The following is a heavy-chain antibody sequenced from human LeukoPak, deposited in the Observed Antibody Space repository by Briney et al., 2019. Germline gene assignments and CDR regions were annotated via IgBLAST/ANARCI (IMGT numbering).Heavy chain of an antibody. J-gene: IGHJ4*02. CDR2: IIDTGRST. V-gene: IGHV3-23*01. Sequence: GGSLRLSCAASGFTFSSYVMTWVRQAPGKGLEWVSSIIDTGRSTYYADSVKGRFTIYRDNSKNTLYLQMNSLRAEDSALYYCAKGGISFSGLDYWGQGTLVTVSS. CDR1: GFTFSSYV. CDR3: AKGGISFSGLDY. D-gene: IGHD6-19*01.